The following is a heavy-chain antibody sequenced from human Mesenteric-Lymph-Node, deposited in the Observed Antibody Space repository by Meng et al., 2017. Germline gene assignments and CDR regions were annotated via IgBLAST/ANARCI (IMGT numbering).Heavy chain of an antibody. CDR2: INPSGGAT. V-gene: IGHV1-46*01. J-gene: IGHJ3*01. CDR3: ATGPTWIQLWFLT. D-gene: IGHD5-18*01. Sequence: ASVKVSCKASGYTFTNYYIHWVRQAPGQGLEWMGMINPSGGATTYAQKFHGRVTMTRDTSTTTVYMELNSLRSEDTAVYYCATGPTWIQLWFLTWGQGTMVTVSS. CDR1: GYTFTNYY.